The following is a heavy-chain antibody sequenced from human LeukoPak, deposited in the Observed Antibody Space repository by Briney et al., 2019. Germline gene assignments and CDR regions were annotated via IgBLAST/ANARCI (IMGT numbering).Heavy chain of an antibody. D-gene: IGHD3-22*01. J-gene: IGHJ4*02. V-gene: IGHV1-2*04. CDR3: ARDGDSSGYDEFDY. CDR2: INPNSGGT. CDR1: GYSFTGYC. Sequence: ASVMVSCKAAGYSFTGYCMHWVRQAPGQWLEWMGWINPNSGGTNYAQKFQGWVTMTRDTSISTAYMELSRLRSDDTAVYYCARDGDSSGYDEFDYWGQGTLVTVSS.